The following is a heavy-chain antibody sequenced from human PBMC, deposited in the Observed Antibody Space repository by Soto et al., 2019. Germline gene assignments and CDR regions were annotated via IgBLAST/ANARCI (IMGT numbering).Heavy chain of an antibody. CDR2: LDQSGGT. Sequence: LSLTCAVVGDSLRGQSWNWIRQSPGKGLEWIGELDQSGGTNYNPSLKSRAIISDDTPKNQFSLTLTSVTAADTAVYYCAREDSNGWSGESLDVWGQGTTVTVSS. V-gene: IGHV4-34*01. D-gene: IGHD6-19*01. CDR1: GDSLRGQS. J-gene: IGHJ6*02. CDR3: AREDSNGWSGESLDV.